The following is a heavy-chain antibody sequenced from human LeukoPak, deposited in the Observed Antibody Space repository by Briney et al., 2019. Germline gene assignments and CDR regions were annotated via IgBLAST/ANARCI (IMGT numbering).Heavy chain of an antibody. CDR3: ARHGLRGGGFAEFDY. CDR1: GVSISSSSYY. D-gene: IGHD3-10*01. Sequence: SETLSLTCTVSGVSISSSSYYWGWIRQPPGKGLEWIGSIYYSGSTYYNPSLKSRVTISVDTSKSEFSPKLTSVTAADTAVYDCARHGLRGGGFAEFDYWGQGTLVTVSS. J-gene: IGHJ4*02. V-gene: IGHV4-39*01. CDR2: IYYSGST.